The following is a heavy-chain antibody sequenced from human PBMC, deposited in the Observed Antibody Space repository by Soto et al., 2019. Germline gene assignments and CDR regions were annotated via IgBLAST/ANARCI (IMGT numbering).Heavy chain of an antibody. D-gene: IGHD3-10*01. CDR1: GGSISSYY. Sequence: SETLSLTCTVSGGSISSYYWSWIRQPPGKGLEWIGYIYYSGSTNYNPSLKSRVTISVDTSKNQFSLKLSSVTAADTAVYYCARDRVRGVISWFDPWGQGTLVTVSS. CDR3: ARDRVRGVISWFDP. CDR2: IYYSGST. V-gene: IGHV4-59*01. J-gene: IGHJ5*02.